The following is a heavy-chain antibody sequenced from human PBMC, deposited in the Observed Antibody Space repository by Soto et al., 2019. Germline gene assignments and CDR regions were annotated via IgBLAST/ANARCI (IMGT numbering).Heavy chain of an antibody. CDR1: GFPFGSHA. CDR3: AKDLDDYSSAIDF. V-gene: IGHV3-23*01. J-gene: IGHJ4*02. CDR2: VSGNGGTT. Sequence: SGGSLRLSCAASGFPFGSHAMSWVRQAPGKGLEWVSLVSGNGGTTNYADSVKGRFTISRDNSQKTLYLQMNSLRAEDTAIYYCAKDLDDYSSAIDFWGQGTRVTVSS. D-gene: IGHD4-4*01.